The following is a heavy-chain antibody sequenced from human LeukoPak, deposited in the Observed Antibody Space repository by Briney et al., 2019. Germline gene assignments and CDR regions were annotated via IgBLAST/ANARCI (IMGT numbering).Heavy chain of an antibody. D-gene: IGHD4-17*01. CDR2: IIPIFGTT. V-gene: IGHV1-69*05. CDR3: ARDRATTVTKSFAFDI. Sequence: SVKVSCKASGGTFSNYAISWVRQAPGQGLEWMGGIIPIFGTTNYAQRFQGRVTVTTDESSGTAYMELSSLRSEDTAVYYCARDRATTVTKSFAFDIWGQGTMVTVSS. CDR1: GGTFSNYA. J-gene: IGHJ3*02.